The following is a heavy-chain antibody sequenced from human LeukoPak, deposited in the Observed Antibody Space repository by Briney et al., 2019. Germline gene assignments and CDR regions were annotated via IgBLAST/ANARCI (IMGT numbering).Heavy chain of an antibody. CDR2: INRGGDT. J-gene: IGHJ4*02. V-gene: IGHV4-34*01. D-gene: IGHD3-10*01. CDR3: AKGRGSGSYYNDY. CDR1: GGSFRGYY. Sequence: SETLSLTCAVYGGSFRGYYWAWIRRPPGKGLEWIGEINRGGDTAYNPSLQSRVTISIDTSKNQISLMLTSVTAADTAVYYCAKGRGSGSYYNDYWGQGTLVTVSS.